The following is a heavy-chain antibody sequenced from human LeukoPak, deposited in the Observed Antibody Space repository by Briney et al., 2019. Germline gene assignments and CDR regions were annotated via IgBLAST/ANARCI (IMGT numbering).Heavy chain of an antibody. J-gene: IGHJ3*01. CDR3: ARDSSNHYFDL. V-gene: IGHV4-31*03. CDR2: IYFSGRA. CDR1: GASLSEGAFY. Sequence: PSQTLSLTCTASGASLSEGAFYWTWIRQHPGKGLEWLAYIYFSGRAYYDPSLKGRIHISIDTTKNQLSLRLTSVTVADTAVYYCARDSSNHYFDLWGQGTVVTVSS.